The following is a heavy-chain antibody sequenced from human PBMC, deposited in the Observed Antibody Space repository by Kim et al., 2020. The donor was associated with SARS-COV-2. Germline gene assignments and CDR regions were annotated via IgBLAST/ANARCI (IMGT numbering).Heavy chain of an antibody. J-gene: IGHJ6*02. D-gene: IGHD5-12*01. CDR3: ARASIVATIDYYYYGMDV. Sequence: NGRFTISRDNAKNSLYLQMNSLRAEDTAVYYCARASIVATIDYYYYGMDVWGQGTTVTVSS. V-gene: IGHV3-11*04.